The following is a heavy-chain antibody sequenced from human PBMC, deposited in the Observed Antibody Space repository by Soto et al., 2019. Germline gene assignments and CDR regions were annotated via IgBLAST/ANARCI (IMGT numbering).Heavy chain of an antibody. CDR3: ARRELSYYGSSGYTNFDY. CDR2: IYYSGST. V-gene: IGHV4-39*01. D-gene: IGHD3-22*01. J-gene: IGHJ4*02. CDR1: GGSISSSSYY. Sequence: QLQLQESGPGLVKPSETLSLTCTVSGGSISSSSYYWGWIRQPPGKGLEWIGSIYYSGSTYYNPPLKRGVTISVDTSKNRFSLKRGSVPAADPAVYYCARRELSYYGSSGYTNFDYWGQGTLVTVSS.